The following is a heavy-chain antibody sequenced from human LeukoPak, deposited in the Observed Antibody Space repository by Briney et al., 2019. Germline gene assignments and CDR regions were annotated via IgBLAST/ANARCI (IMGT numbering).Heavy chain of an antibody. J-gene: IGHJ6*03. D-gene: IGHD4-17*01. CDR1: GFTFSDYY. Sequence: PGGSLRLSCAAPGFTFSDYYMGWIRQAPGKGLEWVAFIRYDGSNKYYADSVKGRFTISRDNAKNSLYLQMNSLRAEDTALYYCARHSHTVSYYYMDVWGKGTTVTVSS. CDR2: IRYDGSNK. V-gene: IGHV3-33*08. CDR3: ARHSHTVSYYYMDV.